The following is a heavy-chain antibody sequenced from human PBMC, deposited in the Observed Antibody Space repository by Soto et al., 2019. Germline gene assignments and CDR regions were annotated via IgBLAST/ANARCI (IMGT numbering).Heavy chain of an antibody. J-gene: IGHJ6*02. CDR3: ARAPEDYDILTGDYYYYYGMDV. Sequence: APETLSLTCAVSGGSISSSNWWSWVRQPPGKGLEWIGEIYHSGSTNYNPSLKSRVTISVDKSKNQFSLKLSSVTAADTAVYYCARAPEDYDILTGDYYYYYGMDVWGQGTTVTVSS. D-gene: IGHD3-9*01. V-gene: IGHV4-4*03. CDR1: GGSISSSNW. CDR2: IYHSGST.